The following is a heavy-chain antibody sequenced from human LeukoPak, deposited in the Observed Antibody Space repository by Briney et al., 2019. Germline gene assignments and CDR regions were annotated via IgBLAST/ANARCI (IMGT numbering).Heavy chain of an antibody. V-gene: IGHV3-64*01. CDR1: GFSFSTYA. Sequence: PGGSLRLSCAASGFSFSTYAMSWVRQAPGKGLEYVAAISSNGGNTYYPNSVKGRFTISRDNSKNTLYLQMGSLRVEDMAVYYCARRDTSGYFSDYWGQGTLVTVSS. J-gene: IGHJ4*02. CDR2: ISSNGGNT. D-gene: IGHD6-19*01. CDR3: ARRDTSGYFSDY.